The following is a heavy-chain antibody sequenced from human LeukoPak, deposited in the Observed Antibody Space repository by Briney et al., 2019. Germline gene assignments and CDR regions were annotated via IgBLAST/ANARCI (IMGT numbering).Heavy chain of an antibody. CDR2: IYYGGTT. V-gene: IGHV4-30-4*01. J-gene: IGHJ6*04. Sequence: SQTLSLTCTVSGGSLSSGDYYWSWIRQPPGKGLECHVYIYYGGTTYYNPSLKSRVTISVETSKKQFSLKLSSVTAAGTAVYYCDRTVRGGSGSYYYYYGMDVWGKGTTVTVSS. CDR3: DRTVRGGSGSYYYYYGMDV. D-gene: IGHD3-10*01. CDR1: GGSLSSGDYY.